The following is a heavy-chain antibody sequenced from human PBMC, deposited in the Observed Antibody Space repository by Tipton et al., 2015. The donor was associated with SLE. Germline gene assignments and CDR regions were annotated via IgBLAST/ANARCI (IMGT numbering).Heavy chain of an antibody. V-gene: IGHV3-43D*04. CDR2: ISWDGGST. CDR3: AKDMGFGEFFDY. J-gene: IGHJ4*02. CDR1: GFTFDDYA. Sequence: LSLTCAASGFTFDDYAMHWVRQAPGKGLEWVSLISWDGGSTYYADSVKGRFTISRDNSKNSLYLQMNSLRAEDTALYYCAKDMGFGEFFDYWGQGTLVTVSS. D-gene: IGHD3-10*01.